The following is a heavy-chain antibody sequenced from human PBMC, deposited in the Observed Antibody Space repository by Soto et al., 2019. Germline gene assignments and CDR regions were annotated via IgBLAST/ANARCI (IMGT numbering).Heavy chain of an antibody. CDR3: AREKRANGYFDY. D-gene: IGHD4-17*01. Sequence: EVKLVESGGGLVQPGGSLRLSCAASGFAFSSYYMSWFRQLPGKGLEWVANIKQDEREKYYLDSVKGRFTISREDAKNSLFLQMNSLRVDDTAVYYCAREKRANGYFDYWGQGTLVTVSS. CDR1: GFAFSSYY. V-gene: IGHV3-7*01. CDR2: IKQDEREK. J-gene: IGHJ4*02.